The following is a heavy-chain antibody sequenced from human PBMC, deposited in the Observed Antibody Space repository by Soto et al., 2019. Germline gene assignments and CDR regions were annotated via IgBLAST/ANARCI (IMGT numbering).Heavy chain of an antibody. J-gene: IGHJ4*02. D-gene: IGHD5-12*01. CDR3: AKDLASLSLGFDY. CDR1: GFTFSSYG. CDR2: ISYDGSNK. Sequence: LRLSCAASGFTFSSYGMHWVRQAPGEGLEWVAVISYDGSNKYYADSVKGRFTISRDNSKNTLYLQMNSLRAEDTAVYYCAKDLASLSLGFDYWGQGTLVTVSS. V-gene: IGHV3-30*18.